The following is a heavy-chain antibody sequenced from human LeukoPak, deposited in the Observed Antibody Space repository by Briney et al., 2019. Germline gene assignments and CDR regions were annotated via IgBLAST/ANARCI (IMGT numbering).Heavy chain of an antibody. V-gene: IGHV1-18*01. Sequence: GASVKVSCKASGYTFTSYGISWVRQAPGQGLEWMGWISAYNGNTNYAQKLQGRVTMTTDTSTSTAYMELRSLRSDDTAVYYCARAYDSSGYYHYYFDYWGQGTLVTVSS. D-gene: IGHD3-22*01. CDR1: GYTFTSYG. CDR2: ISAYNGNT. J-gene: IGHJ4*02. CDR3: ARAYDSSGYYHYYFDY.